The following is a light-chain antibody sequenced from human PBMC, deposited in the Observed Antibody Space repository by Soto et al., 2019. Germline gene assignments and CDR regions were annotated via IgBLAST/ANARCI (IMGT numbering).Light chain of an antibody. CDR2: ANS. V-gene: IGLV1-40*01. Sequence: QSVLMLPPSASGTPGQTITISCSGGSSNIGINTVSWYEHLPGTAPKLLIYANSNRPSGVPDRFSGYKSGTSASLAITGLQAEDEADYYCQSYDTNMNGYVFGTGPKVTVL. CDR3: QSYDTNMNGYV. J-gene: IGLJ1*01. CDR1: SSNIGINT.